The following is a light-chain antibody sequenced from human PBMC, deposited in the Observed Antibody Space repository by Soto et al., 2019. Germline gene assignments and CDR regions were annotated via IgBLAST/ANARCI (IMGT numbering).Light chain of an antibody. Sequence: QSALTQPASVSGSPGQSITISCTGTSSDVGGYHYVSWYQQHPGKAPKLMIYDVSNRPSGVSNRFSGSKSGNTASLTISWLQAEDEADYYCSSYTSSSTQVFGTGTKLTVL. CDR1: SSDVGGYHY. CDR2: DVS. CDR3: SSYTSSSTQV. V-gene: IGLV2-14*01. J-gene: IGLJ1*01.